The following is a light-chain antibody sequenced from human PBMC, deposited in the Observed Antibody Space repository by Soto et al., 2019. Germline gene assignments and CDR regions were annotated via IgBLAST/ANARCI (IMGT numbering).Light chain of an antibody. Sequence: EIVLTQSPDTLSLSPGERATLSCRASQSISSSYLAWYQQKPGQAPRLLIYGASRRATGIPDRFSGSGSGTDFTLSISRLEPEDFAVYYCQQYGTSPWTFGRGTKVEIK. CDR3: QQYGTSPWT. CDR2: GAS. CDR1: QSISSSY. V-gene: IGKV3-20*01. J-gene: IGKJ1*01.